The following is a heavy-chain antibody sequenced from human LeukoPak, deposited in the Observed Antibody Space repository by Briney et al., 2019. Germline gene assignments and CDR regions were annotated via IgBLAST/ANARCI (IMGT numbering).Heavy chain of an antibody. CDR1: GGSINSHY. CDR2: ISYSGNT. CDR3: ASSGQCTNGLCRDVGYMDV. V-gene: IGHV4-59*11. D-gene: IGHD2-8*01. J-gene: IGHJ6*03. Sequence: SETLSLTCTVSGGSINSHYWSWVRQPPGKGLVWIGYISYSGNTNYNPSRKSRVTISMHTSKNQLSLKLNSVTAADTAVYYCASSGQCTNGLCRDVGYMDVWGKGTTVTVSS.